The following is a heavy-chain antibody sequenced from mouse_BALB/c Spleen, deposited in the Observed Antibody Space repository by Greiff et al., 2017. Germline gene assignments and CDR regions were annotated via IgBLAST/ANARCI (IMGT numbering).Heavy chain of an antibody. CDR3: ASGSRGFDY. CDR2: ISDGGSYT. D-gene: IGHD1-1*01. J-gene: IGHJ2*01. Sequence: EVQRVESGGGLVKPGGSLKLSCAASGFTFSDYYMYWVRQTPEKRLEWVATISDGGSYTYYPDSVKGRFTISRDNAKNNLYLQMSSLKSEDTAMYYCASGSRGFDYWGQGTTLTVSS. CDR1: GFTFSDYY. V-gene: IGHV5-4*02.